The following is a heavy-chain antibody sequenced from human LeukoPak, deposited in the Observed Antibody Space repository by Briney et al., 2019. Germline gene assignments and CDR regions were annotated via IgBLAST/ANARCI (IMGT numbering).Heavy chain of an antibody. CDR1: GVSISSTHW. D-gene: IGHD2-2*01. Sequence: PSGTLSLTCTVSGVSISSTHWWNWVRPPPGKGLEWIGEIYHSGTSNYNPSLKSRVTISLDKSKNQFSLRLNSVTAADTAVYYCVRDMGSSTSKDWGQGTLVTVSS. J-gene: IGHJ4*02. CDR3: VRDMGSSTSKD. V-gene: IGHV4-4*02. CDR2: IYHSGTS.